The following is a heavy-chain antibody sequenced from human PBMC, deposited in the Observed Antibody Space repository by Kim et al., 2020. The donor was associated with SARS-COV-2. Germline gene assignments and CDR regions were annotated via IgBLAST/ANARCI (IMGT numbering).Heavy chain of an antibody. CDR1: GGTFSSYA. Sequence: SVKVSCKASGGTFSSYAISWVRQAPGQGLEWMGGIIPIFGTANYAQKFQGRVTITADESTSTAYMELSSLRSEDTAVYYCASIAARRNYYYYGMDVWGQETTVTVSS. D-gene: IGHD6-6*01. V-gene: IGHV1-69*13. CDR2: IIPIFGTA. CDR3: ASIAARRNYYYYGMDV. J-gene: IGHJ6*02.